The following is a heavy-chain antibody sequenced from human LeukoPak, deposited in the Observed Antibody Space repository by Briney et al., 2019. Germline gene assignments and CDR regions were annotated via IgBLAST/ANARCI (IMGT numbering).Heavy chain of an antibody. CDR3: ARDAHVDWYFDL. CDR1: GGSISSYY. J-gene: IGHJ2*01. CDR2: IYYSGST. V-gene: IGHV4-59*01. Sequence: SETLSLTCTVSGGSISSYYWSWIRQPPGKGLEWIGYIYYSGSTNYNPSLKSRVTISVDTSKNQFSLKLSSVTAADTAVYYCARDAHVDWYFDLWGRGTLVTVSS. D-gene: IGHD3-16*01.